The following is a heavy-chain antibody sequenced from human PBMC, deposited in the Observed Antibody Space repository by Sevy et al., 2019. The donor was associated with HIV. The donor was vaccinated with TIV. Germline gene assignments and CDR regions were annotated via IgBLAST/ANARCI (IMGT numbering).Heavy chain of an antibody. CDR2: IKQDGSEK. CDR1: GFTFSSYW. CDR3: AREGGYDSSYYYYGMDV. V-gene: IGHV3-7*01. Sequence: GGSLRLSCAASGFTFSSYWMSWVRQAPGKGLEWVATIKQDGSEKYYVDSVKGRFTISRDNAKNSLYLQMNSLRAEDTAVYYCAREGGYDSSYYYYGMDVWGQGTTVTVSS. D-gene: IGHD5-12*01. J-gene: IGHJ6*02.